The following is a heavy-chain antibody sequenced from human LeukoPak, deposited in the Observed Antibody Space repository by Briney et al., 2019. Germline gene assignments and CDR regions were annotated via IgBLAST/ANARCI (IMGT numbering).Heavy chain of an antibody. Sequence: SETLSLTCAVYGGSFSGYFWSWIRQTPGKGLEWIGETDHSGTTNYNPSLKSRVIISPDTSKTQFSLKVNSVTAADTAVYYCARAYKASPLHNAIDSWGQGTLVTVSS. D-gene: IGHD1-14*01. J-gene: IGHJ4*02. CDR1: GGSFSGYF. CDR2: TDHSGTT. V-gene: IGHV4-34*01. CDR3: ARAYKASPLHNAIDS.